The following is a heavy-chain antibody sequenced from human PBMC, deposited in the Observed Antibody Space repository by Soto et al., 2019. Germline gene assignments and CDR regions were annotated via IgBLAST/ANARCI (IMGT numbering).Heavy chain of an antibody. D-gene: IGHD2-8*02. Sequence: AVGSLRLSCEFAVVSFNLDDMSCVRHSPGKCLEWIAYISASGCTENYSDSVKGRFTISRDNARNSLFLQMSSLRAEDTAVYYCARVKLVALASLFYYYFQSWGQGTLVIGSS. V-gene: IGHV3-48*03. J-gene: IGHJ4*01. CDR3: ARVKLVALASLFYYYFQS. CDR1: VVSFNLDD. CDR2: ISASGCTE.